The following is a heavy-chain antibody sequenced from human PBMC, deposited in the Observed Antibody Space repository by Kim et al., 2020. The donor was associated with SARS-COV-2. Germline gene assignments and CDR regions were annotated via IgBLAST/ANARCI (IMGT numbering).Heavy chain of an antibody. CDR3: ARGALGYWGAPFDY. V-gene: IGHV4-34*01. Sequence: SETLSLTCAVYGGSFSGYYWSWIRQPPGKGLEWIGEINHSGSTNYNPSLKSRVTISVDTSKNQFSLKLSSVTAADTAVYYCARGALGYWGAPFDYWGQGTLVTVSS. CDR2: INHSGST. D-gene: IGHD7-27*01. CDR1: GGSFSGYY. J-gene: IGHJ4*02.